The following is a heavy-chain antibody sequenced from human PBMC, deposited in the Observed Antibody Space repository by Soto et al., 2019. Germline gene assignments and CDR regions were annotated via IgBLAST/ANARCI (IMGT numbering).Heavy chain of an antibody. CDR1: GFTFSSYA. V-gene: IGHV3-23*01. CDR2: ISGSGGST. D-gene: IGHD3-22*01. J-gene: IGHJ4*02. CDR3: AKDEDYDSSGSPFFY. Sequence: GGSLRLSCAASGFTFSSYAMSWVRQAPGKGLEWVSAISGSGGSTYYADSVKGRFTISRDNSKNTLYLQMNSLRAEDTAVYYCAKDEDYDSSGSPFFYWGQGTLVTVSS.